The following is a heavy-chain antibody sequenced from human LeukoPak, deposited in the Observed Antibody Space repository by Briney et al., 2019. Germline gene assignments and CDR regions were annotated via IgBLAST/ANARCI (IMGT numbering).Heavy chain of an antibody. CDR2: FYVGGAT. CDR1: GFSVTSNY. Sequence: GGSLRLSCAVSGFSVTSNYMSWVRQPPGKGLEWVSVFYVGGATYYADSVKGRFTISRDNSENTLSLQMKSLTAADTAVYYCARGDGYNFFDYWGQGTMVTVSS. CDR3: ARGDGYNFFDY. J-gene: IGHJ4*02. D-gene: IGHD5-24*01. V-gene: IGHV3-53*01.